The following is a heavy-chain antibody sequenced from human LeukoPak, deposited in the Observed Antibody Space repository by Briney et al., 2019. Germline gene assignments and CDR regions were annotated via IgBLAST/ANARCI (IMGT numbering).Heavy chain of an antibody. Sequence: GGSLRLSCAASGFTFRSYAMSWVRQAPGKGLEWVSAISGSGGSTYYADSVKGRFTISRDNSKNTLYLQMDSLTAEDTAVYYCAKRELLLDDAFDIWGQGTMVTVSS. D-gene: IGHD3-10*01. CDR2: ISGSGGST. V-gene: IGHV3-23*01. J-gene: IGHJ3*02. CDR3: AKRELLLDDAFDI. CDR1: GFTFRSYA.